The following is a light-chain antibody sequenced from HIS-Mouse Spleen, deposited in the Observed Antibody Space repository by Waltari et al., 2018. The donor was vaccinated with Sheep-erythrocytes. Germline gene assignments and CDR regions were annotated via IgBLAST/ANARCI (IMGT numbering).Light chain of an antibody. J-gene: IGLJ1*01. CDR2: DVS. CDR3: CSYAGSYNHV. V-gene: IGLV2-11*01. Sequence: QSALTQPRSVSGSPGQSVTISCTGTSSDVGGYNYVSWYQQHPGKAPKPMIYDVSKRPGGVPDRFSGAKSGNTASLTISGLQAEDEADYYCCSYAGSYNHVFATGTKVTVL. CDR1: SSDVGGYNY.